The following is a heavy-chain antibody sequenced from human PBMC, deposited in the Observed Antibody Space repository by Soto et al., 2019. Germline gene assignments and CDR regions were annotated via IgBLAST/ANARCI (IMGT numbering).Heavy chain of an antibody. CDR3: ARGSSSGSSPSGMDV. Sequence: TLSLTCTVSVGSSSSVGYYWSWILQHPGKGLEWIGYIYYSGSTYYNPSLKSRVTISVDTSKNQFSLKLSSVTAADTAVYYCARGSSSGSSPSGMDVWGQGTTVTVSS. V-gene: IGHV4-31*03. J-gene: IGHJ6*02. CDR2: IYYSGST. CDR1: VGSSSSVGYY. D-gene: IGHD3-10*01.